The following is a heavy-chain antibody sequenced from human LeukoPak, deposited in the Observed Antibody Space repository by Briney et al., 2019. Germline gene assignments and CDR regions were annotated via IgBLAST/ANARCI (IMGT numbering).Heavy chain of an antibody. J-gene: IGHJ4*02. V-gene: IGHV4-61*02. Sequence: SETLSLTCTVSGGSISNDNYYWSCIRPPAGKGLEWIGRIFSSGRTNYNPSLKSRVTISLDTSKNQCSLKLSSVTAADTSVYYCARGVPMSYWGQGTLVTVSS. D-gene: IGHD1-1*01. CDR2: IFSSGRT. CDR1: GGSISNDNYY. CDR3: ARGVPMSY.